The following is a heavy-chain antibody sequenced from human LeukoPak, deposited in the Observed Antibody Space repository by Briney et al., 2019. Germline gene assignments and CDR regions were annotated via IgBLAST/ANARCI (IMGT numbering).Heavy chain of an antibody. CDR2: ISGSGGST. D-gene: IGHD6-19*01. Sequence: GGSLRLSCASSGFTFSSYAMSLVRQAPGKRLELVSAISGSGGSTYYADSVKGRFTISRDNSKNTQYLQMNSLTADDTAVYYCAKGTLRIAVAGTVGYWGQGPLVTVSS. J-gene: IGHJ4*02. V-gene: IGHV3-23*01. CDR1: GFTFSSYA. CDR3: AKGTLRIAVAGTVGY.